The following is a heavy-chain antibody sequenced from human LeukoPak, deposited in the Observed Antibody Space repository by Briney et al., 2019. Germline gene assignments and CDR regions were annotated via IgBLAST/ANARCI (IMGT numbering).Heavy chain of an antibody. Sequence: GGSLRLSCAASGFTVSSNYMSWVRQAPGKGLEWVSVLYSGGSTYYTDSVKGRFTISRDNSNNTLYLQMNNLRAEDTAVYYCAMDSAWLPLKFDYWGPGTLVAVST. D-gene: IGHD5-24*01. V-gene: IGHV3-66*01. CDR2: LYSGGST. CDR3: AMDSAWLPLKFDY. J-gene: IGHJ4*02. CDR1: GFTVSSNY.